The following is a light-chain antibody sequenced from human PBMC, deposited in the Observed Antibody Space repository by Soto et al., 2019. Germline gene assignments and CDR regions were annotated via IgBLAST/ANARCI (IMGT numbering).Light chain of an antibody. CDR2: KAS. J-gene: IGKJ1*01. CDR3: QHYNSYSEA. CDR1: QTISSW. V-gene: IGKV1-5*03. Sequence: DIQITQSPSTLSGSVGDRVTSTCRAIQTISSWLAWYQQKPGKAPKLLIYKASTLKSGVPSRFSGSGSGTEFTLTISSLQPDDFATYYCQHYNSYSEAFGQGTKVDIK.